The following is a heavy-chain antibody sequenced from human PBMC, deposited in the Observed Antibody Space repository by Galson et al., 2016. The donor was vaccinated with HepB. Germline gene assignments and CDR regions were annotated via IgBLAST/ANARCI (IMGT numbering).Heavy chain of an antibody. V-gene: IGHV4-59*01. J-gene: IGHJ2*01. CDR2: IYYSGST. D-gene: IGHD3-9*01. CDR3: ARDTFNYDTLTGHSYGYFDR. Sequence: SETLSLTCTVSGGSISNYHWSWIRQPPGKGLEWIGYIYYSGSTNYNPSLKSRVTISTDTSKNQFSLNLSSVKAADTAVYYCARDTFNYDTLTGHSYGYFDRGGRGTLVTVSS. CDR1: GGSISNYH.